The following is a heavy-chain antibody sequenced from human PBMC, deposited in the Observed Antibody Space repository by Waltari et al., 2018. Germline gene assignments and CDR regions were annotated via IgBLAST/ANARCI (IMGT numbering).Heavy chain of an antibody. CDR1: GFPFSSYA. CDR2: ISGSGGST. D-gene: IGHD3-3*01. J-gene: IGHJ4*02. V-gene: IGHV3-23*01. CDR3: AKNDFGVVSPDY. Sequence: EVQLLESGGGLVQPGGSLRLSCAASGFPFSSYAMTWVRQAPGKGLEWVSAISGSGGSTYYADSVKGRFTISRDNSKNTLYLQMNSLRAEDTAVYYCAKNDFGVVSPDYWGQGTLVTVSS.